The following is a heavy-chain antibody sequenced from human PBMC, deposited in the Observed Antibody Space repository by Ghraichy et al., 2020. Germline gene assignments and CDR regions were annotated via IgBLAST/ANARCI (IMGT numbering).Heavy chain of an antibody. Sequence: GGSLRLSCAASGFTFSSYALSWVRQAPGKGLEWVSAIRGSGGSTYYADSVKGRFTISRDTSKNTLYLQMNSLRAEDTAVCYCANWEVGAMRYYGMDVWGQGATVTVSS. CDR2: IRGSGGST. V-gene: IGHV3-23*01. CDR1: GFTFSSYA. J-gene: IGHJ6*02. D-gene: IGHD1-26*01. CDR3: ANWEVGAMRYYGMDV.